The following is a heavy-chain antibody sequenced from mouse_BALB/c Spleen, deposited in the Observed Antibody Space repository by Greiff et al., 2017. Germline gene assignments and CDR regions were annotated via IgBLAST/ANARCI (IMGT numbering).Heavy chain of an antibody. Sequence: EVQRVESGGGLVKPGGSLKLSCAASGFTFSSYAISWVRQTPEKRLEWVASISSGGSTYYPDSVKGRFTISRDNARNILYLQMSSLRSEDTAMYYCAREDYGSRKAMDYWGQGTSVTVSS. D-gene: IGHD1-1*01. V-gene: IGHV5-6-5*01. CDR2: ISSGGST. J-gene: IGHJ4*01. CDR3: AREDYGSRKAMDY. CDR1: GFTFSSYA.